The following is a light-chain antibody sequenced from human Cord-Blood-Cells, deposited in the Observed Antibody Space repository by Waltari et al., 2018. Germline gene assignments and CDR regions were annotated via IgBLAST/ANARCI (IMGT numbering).Light chain of an antibody. V-gene: IGKV1-8*01. CDR1: QGISSY. J-gene: IGKJ4*01. Sequence: AIRMTQSPSSFSASTGDRVTITCRASQGISSYLAWYQQKPGKAPKLLIYAAATLQSWGPSRFSGSGSGTDFTLTISCLQSEDFATYYCQQYYSYPLTFGGGTKVEIK. CDR3: QQYYSYPLT. CDR2: AAA.